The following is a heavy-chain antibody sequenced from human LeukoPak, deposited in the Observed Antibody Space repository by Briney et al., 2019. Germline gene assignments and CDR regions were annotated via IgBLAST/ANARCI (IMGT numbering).Heavy chain of an antibody. J-gene: IGHJ4*02. CDR1: GGSVSSGSYY. CDR2: IYYSGST. D-gene: IGHD4-17*01. CDR3: AREGTVTTGVDY. Sequence: SETLSLTCTVSGGSVSSGSYYWSWIRQPPGKGLEWIGYIYYSGSTNYNPSLKSRVTISVDTSKNQFSLKLSSVTAADTAVYYCAREGTVTTGVDYWGQGTLVTVSS. V-gene: IGHV4-61*01.